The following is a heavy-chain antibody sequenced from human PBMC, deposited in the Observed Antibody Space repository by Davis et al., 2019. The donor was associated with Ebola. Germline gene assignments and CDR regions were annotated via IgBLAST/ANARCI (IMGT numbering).Heavy chain of an antibody. J-gene: IGHJ2*01. CDR1: GGSISSSSYY. Sequence: PSETLSLTCTVSGGSISSSSYYWGCIRQPPGKGLEWFGSIYYSGSTYYNPSLKSRVTISVDTSKNQFSLKLSSVTAADTAVYYCARLSGYCSSTSCYTFWYFDLWGRGTLVTVSS. V-gene: IGHV4-39*01. CDR3: ARLSGYCSSTSCYTFWYFDL. CDR2: IYYSGST. D-gene: IGHD2-2*02.